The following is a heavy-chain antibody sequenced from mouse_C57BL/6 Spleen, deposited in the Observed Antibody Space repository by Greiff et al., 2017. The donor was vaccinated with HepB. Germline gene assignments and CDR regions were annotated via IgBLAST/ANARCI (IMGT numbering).Heavy chain of an antibody. CDR2: IYPGGGYT. CDR1: GYTFTNYW. V-gene: IGHV1-63*01. Sequence: QVQLQQSGAELVRPGTSVKMSCKASGYTFTNYWIGWAKQRPGHGLEWIGDIYPGGGYTNYNEKFKGKATLTADKSSSTAYMQLSSLTSEDSAIYYCARNSNYSYYFDYWGQGTTLTVSS. J-gene: IGHJ2*01. D-gene: IGHD2-5*01. CDR3: ARNSNYSYYFDY.